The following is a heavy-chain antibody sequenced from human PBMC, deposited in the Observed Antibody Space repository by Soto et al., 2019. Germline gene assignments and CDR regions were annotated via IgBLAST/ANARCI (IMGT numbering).Heavy chain of an antibody. CDR3: ASDRVAGTDGVEFFNCFDP. J-gene: IGHJ5*02. V-gene: IGHV3-7*03. CDR1: GFTFSSYW. Sequence: GGSLRLSCAASGFTFSSYWMSWVRQAPGKGLEWVANIKQDGSEKYYVDSVKGRFTISRDNAKNSLYLQMNSLRAEDTAVYYCASDRVAGTDGVEFFNCFDPWGQGTLVTVPS. D-gene: IGHD6-19*01. CDR2: IKQDGSEK.